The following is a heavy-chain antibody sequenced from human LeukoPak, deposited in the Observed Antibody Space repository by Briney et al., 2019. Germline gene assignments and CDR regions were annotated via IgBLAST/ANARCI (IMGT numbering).Heavy chain of an antibody. CDR3: ARDHAFSYYYYYMDV. CDR1: GFIFSSYW. Sequence: GGSLRLSCAASGFIFSSYWMSWVRQAPGKGLEWVANINQDGSEKYYVDSVKGRFTISRDNAKNPLYLQMNSLRAEDTAVYYCARDHAFSYYYYYMDVWGKGTTVTVSS. V-gene: IGHV3-7*01. D-gene: IGHD3-3*01. J-gene: IGHJ6*03. CDR2: INQDGSEK.